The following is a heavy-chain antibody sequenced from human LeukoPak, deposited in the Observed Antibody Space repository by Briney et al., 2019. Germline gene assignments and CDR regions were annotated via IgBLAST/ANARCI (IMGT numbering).Heavy chain of an antibody. V-gene: IGHV3-48*01. D-gene: IGHD6-6*01. CDR2: ITADSSPM. Sequence: RPGGSLRLSCAASGFTFSHYGMNWVRQAPGKGREWVSYITADSSPMFYADSVKGRFTISRDNAKNSVSLQMNSLRAEDTAVYYCARGRPVDYWGQGTLVTVSS. CDR3: ARGRPVDY. CDR1: GFTFSHYG. J-gene: IGHJ4*02.